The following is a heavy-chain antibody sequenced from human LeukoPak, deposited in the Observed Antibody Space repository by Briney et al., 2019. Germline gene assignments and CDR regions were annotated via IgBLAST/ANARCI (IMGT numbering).Heavy chain of an antibody. Sequence: ASVKVSCKASGYTFTSYGISWVRQAPGQGLEWVGWISAYNGNTNYAQKLQGRVTMTTDTSTSTAYMELRSLRSDDTAVYYCARAPSYYGWGSYWVWFDAWGQGTLVTVSS. CDR1: GYTFTSYG. CDR2: ISAYNGNT. J-gene: IGHJ5*02. CDR3: ARAPSYYGWGSYWVWFDA. D-gene: IGHD3-10*01. V-gene: IGHV1-18*01.